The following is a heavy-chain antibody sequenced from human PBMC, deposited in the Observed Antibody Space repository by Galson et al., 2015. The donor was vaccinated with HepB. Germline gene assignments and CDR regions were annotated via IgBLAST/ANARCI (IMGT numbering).Heavy chain of an antibody. V-gene: IGHV3-11*06. J-gene: IGHJ3*02. CDR1: GFTFSDYY. D-gene: IGHD1-26*01. CDR2: ISSGSSYT. Sequence: SLRLSCAASGFTFSDYYMSWIRQAPGKGLEWVSYISSGSSYTNYADSVKGRFTISRDNAKNSLYLQMNSLRAEDTAVYYCAREVGATEGAFDIWGQGTMVTVSS. CDR3: AREVGATEGAFDI.